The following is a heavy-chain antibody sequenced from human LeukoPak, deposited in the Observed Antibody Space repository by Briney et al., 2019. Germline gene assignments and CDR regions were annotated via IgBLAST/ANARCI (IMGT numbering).Heavy chain of an antibody. V-gene: IGHV3-23*01. CDR1: GFTFSSYA. CDR2: ISGSGGST. Sequence: GGSLRLSCAASGFTFSSYAMSWVRQAPGKGLEWVSAISGSGGSTYYADSVKGRFTISRDNSKNTLYLQMNSLRDEDTAVYYCAKVEGSSGGFFDYWGQGTLVTVSS. CDR3: AKVEGSSGGFFDY. J-gene: IGHJ4*02. D-gene: IGHD6-19*01.